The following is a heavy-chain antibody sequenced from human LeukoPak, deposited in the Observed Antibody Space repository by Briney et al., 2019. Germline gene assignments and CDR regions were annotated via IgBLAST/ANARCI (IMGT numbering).Heavy chain of an antibody. J-gene: IGHJ6*04. CDR1: GGTFSSYA. CDR2: IIPIFGTA. V-gene: IGHV1-69*06. Sequence: SVKVSCKASGGTFSSYAISWVRQAPRQELEWMGGIIPIFGTANYAQKFQGRVTITADKSTSTAYMELSSLRSEDTAVYYCARGFPYYYGSGSSYYYYYYGMDVWGKGTTVTVSS. CDR3: ARGFPYYYGSGSSYYYYYYGMDV. D-gene: IGHD3-10*01.